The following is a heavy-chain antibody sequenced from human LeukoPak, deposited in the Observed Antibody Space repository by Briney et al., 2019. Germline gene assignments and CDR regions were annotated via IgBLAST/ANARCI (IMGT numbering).Heavy chain of an antibody. CDR2: IKQDGSEK. Sequence: GGSWRPSCAASGFTFSSYGMSWFGRAPGKGLEWVANIKQDGSEKYYVDSVKGRFTISRDNAKNSLYLQMNSLRAEDTAVYYCARDAYDSSGYYHYWGQGTLVTVSS. J-gene: IGHJ4*02. CDR1: GFTFSSYG. V-gene: IGHV3-7*01. CDR3: ARDAYDSSGYYHY. D-gene: IGHD3-22*01.